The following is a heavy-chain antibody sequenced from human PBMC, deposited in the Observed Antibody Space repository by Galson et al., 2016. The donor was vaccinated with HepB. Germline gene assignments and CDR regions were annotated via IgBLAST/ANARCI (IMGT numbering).Heavy chain of an antibody. CDR2: ITYGGSDK. J-gene: IGHJ4*02. V-gene: IGHV3-33*01. CDR3: ATEQCYRDYRTADC. D-gene: IGHD4-11*01. Sequence: SLRLSCAASGFTIRNNGMHWVRQAPGKGLEWVAVITYGGSDKYYGDSVKGRFTISRDDSRNTLHLEMNSLRVEDTAVYYCATEQCYRDYRTADCWVQGTLVTVSS. CDR1: GFTIRNNG.